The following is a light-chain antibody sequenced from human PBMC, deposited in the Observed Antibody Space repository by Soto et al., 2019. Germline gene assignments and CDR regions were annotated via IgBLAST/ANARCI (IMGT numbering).Light chain of an antibody. CDR3: QQYGSTPRT. CDR1: QSVSSSY. Sequence: TVLSHSPGTLSLSPGDRATLSCRASQSVSSSYLAWYQQKPGQAPRLLIYDASRRATGIPDRFSGSVSGTDFTLTISRLEPEDFAVYYCQQYGSTPRTFGQGTKV. CDR2: DAS. J-gene: IGKJ1*01. V-gene: IGKV3-20*01.